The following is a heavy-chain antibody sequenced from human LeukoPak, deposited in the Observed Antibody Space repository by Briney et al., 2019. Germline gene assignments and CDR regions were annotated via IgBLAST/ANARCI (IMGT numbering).Heavy chain of an antibody. CDR3: ARGYCSGGSCYTVDY. CDR1: GGSFSGYC. J-gene: IGHJ4*02. D-gene: IGHD2-15*01. Sequence: SETLSLTCAVYGGSFSGYCWSWIRQPPGKGLEWIGEINHSGSTNYNPSLKSRVTISVDTSKNQFSLKLSSVTAADTAVYYCARGYCSGGSCYTVDYWGQGTLVTVSS. V-gene: IGHV4-34*01. CDR2: INHSGST.